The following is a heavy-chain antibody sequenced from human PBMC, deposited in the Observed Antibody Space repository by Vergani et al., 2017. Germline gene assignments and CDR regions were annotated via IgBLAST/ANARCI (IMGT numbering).Heavy chain of an antibody. D-gene: IGHD3-9*01. J-gene: IGHJ3*02. CDR3: ARDTFHFDSENYDDIFDS. Sequence: QVQLQQWGAGLLKPSETLSLTCAVYGGSFSGYYWSWIRQPPGKGLEWIGEINHSGSTNYNPSLKSRVTISVDTSKNQFSLKLSSVTAADTAVYYCARDTFHFDSENYDDIFDSGGQGTMVIVSS. CDR1: GGSFSGYY. CDR2: INHSGST. V-gene: IGHV4-34*01.